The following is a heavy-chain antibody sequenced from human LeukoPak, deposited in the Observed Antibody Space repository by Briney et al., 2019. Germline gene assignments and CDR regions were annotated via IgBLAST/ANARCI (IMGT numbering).Heavy chain of an antibody. CDR1: GFTFSSYS. Sequence: GGSLRLSCAASGFTFSSYSMNWVRQAPGKGLEWVSSISSSSSYIYYADSVRGRFTISRDNAKNSLYLQMDSLRAEDTAVYYCARATRDAFDIWGQGTMVTVSS. V-gene: IGHV3-21*01. CDR3: ARATRDAFDI. J-gene: IGHJ3*02. CDR2: ISSSSSYI.